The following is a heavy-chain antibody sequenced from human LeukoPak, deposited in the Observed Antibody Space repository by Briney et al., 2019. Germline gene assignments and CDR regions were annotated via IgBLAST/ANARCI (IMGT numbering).Heavy chain of an antibody. CDR3: ARDGRSPELAAADDAFDI. V-gene: IGHV3-21*01. CDR2: ISSSSSYI. J-gene: IGHJ3*02. D-gene: IGHD6-13*01. CDR1: GFTFSSYS. Sequence: PGGSLRLSCAASGFTFSSYSMNWVRQAPGKGLEWVSSISSSSSYIYYADSVKGRFTISRDNAKNSLYLQMNSLRAEDTAVYYCARDGRSPELAAADDAFDIWGQGTMVTVSS.